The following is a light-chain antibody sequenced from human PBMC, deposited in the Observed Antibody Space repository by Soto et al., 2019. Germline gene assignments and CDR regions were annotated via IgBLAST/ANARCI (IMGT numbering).Light chain of an antibody. Sequence: DIQMTQSPPSLSASVGDTITITCRASEDITTYVAWLQQKPGKAPRSLIHTASSSQRGVSSKFSGSGSGTHFTLTISSLQPEDFATYYCQQYKHYPLAFGGGTKVEIK. J-gene: IGKJ4*01. CDR1: EDITTY. CDR2: TAS. V-gene: IGKV1-16*02. CDR3: QQYKHYPLA.